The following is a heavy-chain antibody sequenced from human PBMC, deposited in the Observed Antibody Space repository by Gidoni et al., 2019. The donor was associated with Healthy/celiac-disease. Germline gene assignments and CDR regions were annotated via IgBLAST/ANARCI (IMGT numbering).Heavy chain of an antibody. CDR2: ISYDGSNK. V-gene: IGHV3-30*18. D-gene: IGHD3-10*01. J-gene: IGHJ6*02. Sequence: QVQLVESGGGVVQPGRSLRLSCAASGFTFSSYGMHWVRQAPGKGLEWVAVISYDGSNKYYADSVKGRFTISRDNSKNTLYLQMNSLRAEDTAVYYCAKVHYYGSGSYFSYYYGMDVWGQGTTVTVSS. CDR1: GFTFSSYG. CDR3: AKVHYYGSGSYFSYYYGMDV.